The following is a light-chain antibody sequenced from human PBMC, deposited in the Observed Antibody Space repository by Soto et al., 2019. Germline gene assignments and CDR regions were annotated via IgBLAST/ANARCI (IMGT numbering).Light chain of an antibody. V-gene: IGLV2-23*01. Sequence: QSALTQPASVSGSPGQSITISCTGTSSDVGSYNLVSWYQQHPGKAPKLMIYVGSKRPSGVSNRFSGSKSGNTASLTISGLQAEDEADYYCCSYAGSSTWVFGGGTQLTVL. CDR1: SSDVGSYNL. CDR3: CSYAGSSTWV. J-gene: IGLJ3*02. CDR2: VGS.